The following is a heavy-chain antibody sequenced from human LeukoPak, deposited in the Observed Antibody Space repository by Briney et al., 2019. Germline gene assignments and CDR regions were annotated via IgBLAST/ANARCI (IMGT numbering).Heavy chain of an antibody. V-gene: IGHV3-30*18. J-gene: IGHJ4*02. CDR1: GFTFSSYG. Sequence: GGSLRLSCAASGFTFSSYGMHWVRQAPGKGQEWVAVISYDGSNKYYADSVKGRFTISRDNSKNTLYLQMNSLRAEDTAVYYCAKESARYSSGWSHFDYWGQGTLVTVSS. CDR3: AKESARYSSGWSHFDY. D-gene: IGHD6-19*01. CDR2: ISYDGSNK.